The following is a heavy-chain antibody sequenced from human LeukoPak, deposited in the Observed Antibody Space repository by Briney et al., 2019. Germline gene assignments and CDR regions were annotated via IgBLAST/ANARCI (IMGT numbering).Heavy chain of an antibody. V-gene: IGHV1-24*01. D-gene: IGHD2-15*01. Sequence: ASVKVSCKVSGYTLTELSMHWVRQAPGKGLEWMGGFDPEDGETIYAQKFQGRVTMTEDTSTDTAYMELSSLRSEDTAVYYCATDRGLPGGVVVAAPNAFDIWGQGTMVTVSS. CDR3: ATDRGLPGGVVVAAPNAFDI. CDR2: FDPEDGET. CDR1: GYTLTELS. J-gene: IGHJ3*02.